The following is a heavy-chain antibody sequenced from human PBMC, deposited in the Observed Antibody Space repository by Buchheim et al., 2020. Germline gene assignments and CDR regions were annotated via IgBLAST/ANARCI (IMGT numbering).Heavy chain of an antibody. CDR1: GFTFSSYG. CDR2: ISYDGSDK. CDR3: AGGWYYFDY. J-gene: IGHJ4*02. D-gene: IGHD6-19*01. Sequence: QVQLVESGGGVVQPGRALRLSCAASGFTFSSYGMHWARQAPGKGLEWVAVISYDGSDKYYADSVKGRFTISRDNSKNTLYLQMNSLRVEDTAVYYCAGGWYYFDYCGQGTL. V-gene: IGHV3-30*03.